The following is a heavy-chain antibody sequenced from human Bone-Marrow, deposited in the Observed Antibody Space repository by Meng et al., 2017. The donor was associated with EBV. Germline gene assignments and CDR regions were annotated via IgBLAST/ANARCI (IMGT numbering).Heavy chain of an antibody. CDR2: INHSGST. CDR3: ARPPTGRGSYLDY. CDR1: GGSFSGYY. V-gene: IGHV4-34*01. D-gene: IGHD3-16*01. J-gene: IGHJ4*02. Sequence: GQLQQWGAGLLNPSETLSLTCAGYGGSFSGYYWSWIRQPPGKGLEWIGEINHSGSTNYNPSLKSRVTISVDTSKNQFSLKLSSVTAADTAVYYCARPPTGRGSYLDYWGQGTLVTVSS.